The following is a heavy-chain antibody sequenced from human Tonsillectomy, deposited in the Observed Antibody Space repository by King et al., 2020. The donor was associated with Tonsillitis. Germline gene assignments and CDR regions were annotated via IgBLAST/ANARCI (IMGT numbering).Heavy chain of an antibody. D-gene: IGHD3-22*01. CDR1: GFTFSSYW. CDR3: ARDLFLRAYYYDSRGYYSETGDAFDI. V-gene: IGHV3-7*03. CDR2: IKQDGSEK. Sequence: VQLVESGGGLVQPGGSLRLSCAASGFTFSSYWMSWVRQAPGKGLEWVANIKQDGSEKYYVDSVKGRFTISRDNAKNSLYLQMNSLRAEDTAVYYCARDLFLRAYYYDSRGYYSETGDAFDIWGQGTMVTVSS. J-gene: IGHJ3*02.